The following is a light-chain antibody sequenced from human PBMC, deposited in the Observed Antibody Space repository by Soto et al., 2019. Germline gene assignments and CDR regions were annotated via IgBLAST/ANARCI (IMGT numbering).Light chain of an antibody. V-gene: IGKV3-15*01. J-gene: IGKJ1*01. CDR2: GAS. Sequence: EVVMTQSPATLSVSPGERATLSCRASQSVGGDLAWYQQKPGQAPRPLIYGASTRATGIPARFSGSGSGTEFTLAISSLQSEDFAVYYCQQYNSWPWTFGQGTKVEIK. CDR1: QSVGGD. CDR3: QQYNSWPWT.